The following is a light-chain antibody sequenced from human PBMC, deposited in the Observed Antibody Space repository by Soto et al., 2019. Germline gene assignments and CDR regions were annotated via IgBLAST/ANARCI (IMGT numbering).Light chain of an antibody. V-gene: IGKV1-13*02. Sequence: AIQLTQSPSSLSASVGDIVTITCRASQGISSALAWYQQKPGKAPNLLIYDASSLESGVPSRFSGSGSGTDFTLTISSLQPEDFATYYCQQFNSYPYTFGQGTKLEIK. J-gene: IGKJ2*01. CDR2: DAS. CDR1: QGISSA. CDR3: QQFNSYPYT.